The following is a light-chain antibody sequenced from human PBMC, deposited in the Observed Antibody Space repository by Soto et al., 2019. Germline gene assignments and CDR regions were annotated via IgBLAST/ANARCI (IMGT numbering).Light chain of an antibody. CDR2: LNKDGSH. CDR3: QTWGTGIVV. J-gene: IGLJ2*01. CDR1: SGHSTYA. V-gene: IGLV4-69*01. Sequence: QLVLTQSPSASASLGASVKLTCTLSSGHSTYAIAWHQQQPEKGPRYLMVLNKDGSHTKGDGIPDRFSGSSSGAERYLTISSLQSEDEADYYCQTWGTGIVVFGGGTKLTVL.